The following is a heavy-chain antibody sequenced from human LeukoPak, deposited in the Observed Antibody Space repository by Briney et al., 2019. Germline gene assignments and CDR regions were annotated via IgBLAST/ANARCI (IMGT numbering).Heavy chain of an antibody. V-gene: IGHV4-59*01. J-gene: IGHJ6*03. CDR2: IYYSGST. CDR3: AGETMGVYGDYMDV. Sequence: SETLSLTCTVSGGSISSYYWSWIRQPPGKGLEWIGYIYYSGSTNYNPSLKSRVTISVDTSKNQFSLKLSSVTAADSAIYYCAGETMGVYGDYMDVWGKGTAVTVSS. D-gene: IGHD4/OR15-4a*01. CDR1: GGSISSYY.